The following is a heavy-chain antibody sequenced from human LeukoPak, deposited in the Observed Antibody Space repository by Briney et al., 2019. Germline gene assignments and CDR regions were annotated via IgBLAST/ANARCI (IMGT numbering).Heavy chain of an antibody. Sequence: PGGSLRLSCAASGFTFSSYSMNWVRQAPGKGLEWVSYISSSSSTIYYADSVKGRFTISRDNAKNSLYLQMNSLRAGDTAVYYCARDYCDFWSGYCHYYYYYMDVWGKGTAVTVSS. J-gene: IGHJ6*03. V-gene: IGHV3-48*01. CDR2: ISSSSSTI. D-gene: IGHD3-3*01. CDR1: GFTFSSYS. CDR3: ARDYCDFWSGYCHYYYYYMDV.